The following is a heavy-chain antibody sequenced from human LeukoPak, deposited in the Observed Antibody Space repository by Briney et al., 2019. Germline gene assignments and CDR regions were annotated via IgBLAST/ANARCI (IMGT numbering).Heavy chain of an antibody. Sequence: GGSLRLSCAASGFTFSSYWMSWVRQAPGKGLEWVANIKQGGSEKYYVDSVKGRFTISRDNSKNTLYLQMNSLRAEDTAVYYCAKDTDVWFGEWGSPFDYWGQGTLVTVSS. CDR3: AKDTDVWFGEWGSPFDY. J-gene: IGHJ4*02. CDR2: IKQGGSEK. CDR1: GFTFSSYW. V-gene: IGHV3-7*03. D-gene: IGHD3-10*01.